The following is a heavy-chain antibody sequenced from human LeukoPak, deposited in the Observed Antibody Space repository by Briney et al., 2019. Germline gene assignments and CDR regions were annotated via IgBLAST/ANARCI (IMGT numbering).Heavy chain of an antibody. J-gene: IGHJ4*02. D-gene: IGHD3-16*02. CDR3: ATRGDLSWSGAFRN. CDR1: ELSFSNYW. V-gene: IGHV3-7*01. CDR2: IKQDGSET. Sequence: PGGSLRLPCVVSELSFSNYWMDWVRQAPGKGLEWVAFIKQDGSETSYADSVKGRFTISRDNARNSLFLQMNSLRAEDTAVYYCATRGDLSWSGAFRNWSQGKLVTVSS.